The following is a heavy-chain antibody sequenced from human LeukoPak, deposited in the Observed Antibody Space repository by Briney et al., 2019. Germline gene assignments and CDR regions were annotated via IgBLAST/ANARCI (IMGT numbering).Heavy chain of an antibody. CDR2: ITGSGGTT. Sequence: GGSLRLSCAASGFPFSTYAMSWVRQAPGKGLEWVSAITGSGGTTYYADFVKGRFTISRDNSKNTLYLQMNSLRAEDTAVYHCAKGGYSSWGQGTRVTVSS. CDR3: AKGGYSS. CDR1: GFPFSTYA. D-gene: IGHD3-16*02. V-gene: IGHV3-23*01. J-gene: IGHJ4*02.